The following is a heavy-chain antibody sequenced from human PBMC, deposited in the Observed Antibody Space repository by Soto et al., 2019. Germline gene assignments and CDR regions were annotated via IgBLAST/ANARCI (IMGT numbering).Heavy chain of an antibody. V-gene: IGHV1-69*13. CDR3: ASGYYYDSSGYWAVDV. D-gene: IGHD3-22*01. CDR2: IIPIFGTA. J-gene: IGHJ6*02. Sequence: AASVKVSCKASGGTFSSYAISWVRQAPGQGLEWMGGIIPIFGTANYAQKFQGRVTITADESTSTAYMELSSLRSEDTAVYYCASGYYYDSSGYWAVDVWGQGTTVTVSS. CDR1: GGTFSSYA.